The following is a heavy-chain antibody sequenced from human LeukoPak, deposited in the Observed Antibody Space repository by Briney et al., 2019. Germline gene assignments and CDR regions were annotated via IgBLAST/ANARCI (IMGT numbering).Heavy chain of an antibody. Sequence: GGSLRLSCAASGFTFSNYAMAWVRQAPGKGLEWVSGISGSGGSTHYADSVKGRFTISRDNSKNTLYLQMNSLRAEDTAVYYCAKGKSITIFGVVIDYWGQGTLVTVSS. D-gene: IGHD3-3*01. J-gene: IGHJ4*02. CDR1: GFTFSNYA. CDR2: ISGSGGST. CDR3: AKGKSITIFGVVIDY. V-gene: IGHV3-23*01.